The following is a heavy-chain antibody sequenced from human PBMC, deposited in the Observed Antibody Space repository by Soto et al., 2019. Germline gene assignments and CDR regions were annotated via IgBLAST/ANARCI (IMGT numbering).Heavy chain of an antibody. CDR3: SRFIMVGGWFDPNYSHGMDV. D-gene: IGHD6-19*01. Sequence: QVQLVQSGAEVKKPGASVTVSCKTSGYTFSNYGINWVRQAPGQGLEWMGWISGYNGNTNYAQTVQGRVTMTTETSTGTVYMELRSLKSDDTAIYYCSRFIMVGGWFDPNYSHGMDVWGQGTTVTVSS. CDR2: ISGYNGNT. V-gene: IGHV1-18*01. CDR1: GYTFSNYG. J-gene: IGHJ6*02.